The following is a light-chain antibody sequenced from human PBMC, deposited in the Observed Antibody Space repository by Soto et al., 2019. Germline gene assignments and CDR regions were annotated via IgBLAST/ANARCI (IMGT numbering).Light chain of an antibody. V-gene: IGKV3-11*01. J-gene: IGKJ2*01. CDR1: QSVSSY. CDR3: QQRSNWPRNT. Sequence: EIVLTQSPATLSLSPGERATLSCRASQSVSSYLDWYQQKPGQAPRLLIYDASNRATGIPARFSGSGSGTDFTLPISSLEPEDFAVYYCQQRSNWPRNTFGQGTKLEIK. CDR2: DAS.